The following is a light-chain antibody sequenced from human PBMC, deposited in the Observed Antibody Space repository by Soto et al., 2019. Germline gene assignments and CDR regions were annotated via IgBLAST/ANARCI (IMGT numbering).Light chain of an antibody. CDR3: RQSDNLPPT. CDR2: DAS. V-gene: IGKV1-33*01. J-gene: IGKJ4*01. CDR1: QSISSW. Sequence: EMRVAQCTCAVFGGRRDRVTITCRARQSISSWLAWYQQKPGKAPKLLIYDASKLETGVPSRFSGSGSGTDFTFTISSLQPEDMQTHYCRQSDNLPPTSGGETKVDIK.